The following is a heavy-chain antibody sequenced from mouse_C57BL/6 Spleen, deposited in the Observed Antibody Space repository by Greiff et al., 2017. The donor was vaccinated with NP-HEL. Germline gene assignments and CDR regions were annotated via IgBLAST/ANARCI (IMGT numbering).Heavy chain of an antibody. CDR2: IYPGSGNT. CDR1: GYSFTSYY. J-gene: IGHJ3*01. D-gene: IGHD2-4*01. V-gene: IGHV1-66*01. CDR3: ARDDYGSFAY. Sequence: VQLQESGPELVKPGASVKISCKASGYSFTSYYIHWVKQRPGQGLEWIGWIYPGSGNTKYNEKFKGKATLTADTSSSTAYMQLSSLTSEDSAVYYCARDDYGSFAYWGQGTLVTVSA.